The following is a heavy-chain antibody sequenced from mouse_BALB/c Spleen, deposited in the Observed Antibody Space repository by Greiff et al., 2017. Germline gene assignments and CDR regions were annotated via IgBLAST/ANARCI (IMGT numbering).Heavy chain of an antibody. CDR1: GYAFSSYW. V-gene: IGHV1-80*01. CDR2: IYPGDGDT. Sequence: QVQLQQSGAELVRPGSSVKISCKASGYAFSSYWMNWVKQRPGQGLEWIGQIYPGDGDTNYNGKFKGKATLTADKSSSTAYMQLSSLTSEDSAVYFCARGGGYDEGWYFDVWGAGTTVTVSS. D-gene: IGHD2-2*01. J-gene: IGHJ1*01. CDR3: ARGGGYDEGWYFDV.